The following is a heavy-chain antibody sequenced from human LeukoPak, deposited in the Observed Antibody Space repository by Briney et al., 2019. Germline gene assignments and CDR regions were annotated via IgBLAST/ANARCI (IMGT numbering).Heavy chain of an antibody. J-gene: IGHJ4*02. D-gene: IGHD2-2*01. CDR2: FDPEDGET. Sequence: GASVKVSCKVSGYTLTELSMHWVRQAPGKGLEWMGGFDPEDGETIYAQKFQGRVTMTEDTSTDTAYMELSSLRSEDTAVYYCATSSYCSSTSCYYGYFDYWGQGTLVTVSS. CDR3: ATSSYCSSTSCYYGYFDY. V-gene: IGHV1-24*01. CDR1: GYTLTELS.